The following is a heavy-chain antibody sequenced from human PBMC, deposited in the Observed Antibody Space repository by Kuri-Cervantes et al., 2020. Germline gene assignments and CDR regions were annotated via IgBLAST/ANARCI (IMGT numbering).Heavy chain of an antibody. Sequence: SETLSLTCTVSGGSISSGSYYWSWIRQPAGKGLEWIGRIYTSGSTNYNPSLKSRVTISVDTSKNQFSLKLSSVTAADTAVYYCARDLGFAHGAYSDAFEIWGQGTKVTVSS. J-gene: IGHJ3*02. V-gene: IGHV4-61*02. D-gene: IGHD3-16*01. CDR3: ARDLGFAHGAYSDAFEI. CDR2: IYTSGST. CDR1: GGSISSGSYY.